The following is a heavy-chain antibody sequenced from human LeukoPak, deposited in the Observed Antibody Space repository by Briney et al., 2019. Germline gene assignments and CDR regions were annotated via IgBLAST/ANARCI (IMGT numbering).Heavy chain of an antibody. D-gene: IGHD4-17*01. CDR2: IYSGGST. J-gene: IGHJ4*02. Sequence: GGSLRLSCAASGFTVSSNYMSWVRQAPGKGLEWVSVIYSGGSTYYADSVKGRFTISRDNSKNTLYLQKNSLRAEDTAVYYCARDRSGDYEDYWGQGTLVTVSS. CDR1: GFTVSSNY. V-gene: IGHV3-53*01. CDR3: ARDRSGDYEDY.